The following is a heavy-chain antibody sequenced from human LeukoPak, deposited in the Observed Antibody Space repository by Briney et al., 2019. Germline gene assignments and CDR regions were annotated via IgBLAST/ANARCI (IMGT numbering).Heavy chain of an antibody. D-gene: IGHD3-10*01. V-gene: IGHV4-39*01. CDR1: GGSFSGYY. CDR3: AILSMVDYYFDY. Sequence: SETLSLTCAVYGGSFSGYYWGWIRQPPGKGLEWIGSIYYSGSTYYNPSLKSQVTISVDTSKNQFSLKLSSVTAADTAVYYCAILSMVDYYFDYWGQGTLVTVSS. J-gene: IGHJ4*02. CDR2: IYYSGST.